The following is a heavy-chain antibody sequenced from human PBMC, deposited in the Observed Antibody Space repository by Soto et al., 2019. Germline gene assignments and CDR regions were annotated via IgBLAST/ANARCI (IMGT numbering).Heavy chain of an antibody. CDR3: ARAPVVGVGATGSTWFDP. Sequence: SETLSLTCTVSGGSISSSSYYWGWIRPRPGKGREWIGSIYYSGSTYYNPSLTGRVTIPVDTSKNQFSLKLSSVTAADTVVYYCARAPVVGVGATGSTWFDPWGQGTLVTVSS. CDR2: IYYSGST. V-gene: IGHV4-39*01. CDR1: GGSISSSSYY. D-gene: IGHD2-15*01. J-gene: IGHJ5*02.